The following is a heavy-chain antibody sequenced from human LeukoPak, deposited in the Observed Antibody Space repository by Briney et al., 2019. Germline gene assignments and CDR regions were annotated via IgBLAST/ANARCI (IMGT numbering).Heavy chain of an antibody. D-gene: IGHD6-13*01. CDR1: GLTFSSHA. CDR2: ISSSSSYI. CDR3: ARDPGIAAAGPYYFDY. J-gene: IGHJ4*02. Sequence: GGSLRLSCAASGLTFSSHALHWVRQAPGKGLEWVSSISSSSSYIYYADSVKGRFTISRDNAKNSLYLQMNSLRAEDTAVYYCARDPGIAAAGPYYFDYWGQGTLVTVSS. V-gene: IGHV3-21*01.